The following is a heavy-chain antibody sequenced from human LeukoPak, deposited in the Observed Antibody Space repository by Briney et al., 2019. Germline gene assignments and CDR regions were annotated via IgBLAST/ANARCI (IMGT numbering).Heavy chain of an antibody. CDR2: ISPSDGRA. V-gene: IGHV1-46*01. CDR1: GYTFTSCF. D-gene: IGHD5-24*01. Sequence: ASVKVSCKASGYTFTSCFMHWVRQAPGQGLEWMGIISPSDGRASYAQRFLGRVTMTRDTSTSTVYMELSSLRSEDTAIYYCAKSGAGRRGTGDVYTFDFWGQGTLVTVSS. J-gene: IGHJ4*02. CDR3: AKSGAGRRGTGDVYTFDF.